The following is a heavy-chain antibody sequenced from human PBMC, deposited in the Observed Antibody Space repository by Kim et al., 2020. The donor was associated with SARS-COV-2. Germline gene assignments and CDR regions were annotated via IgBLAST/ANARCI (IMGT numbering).Heavy chain of an antibody. CDR1: GYTFTNYG. J-gene: IGHJ4*02. V-gene: IGHV1-18*01. Sequence: ASVKVSCKASGYTFTNYGISWVRQAPGQGLEWMGWISVNSGNTIYAQKFQDRVTITTDTSTTTAYMELRSLRSDDTAVYYCARDASVTTGVDSWGQGTLV. CDR3: ARDASVTTGVDS. D-gene: IGHD4-17*01. CDR2: ISVNSGNT.